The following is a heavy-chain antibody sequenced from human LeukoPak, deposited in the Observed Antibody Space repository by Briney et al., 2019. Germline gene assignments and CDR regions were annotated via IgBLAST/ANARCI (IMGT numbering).Heavy chain of an antibody. Sequence: PGGSLRLSCAASGFTVSSNYMSWVRQAPGKGLEWVSVIYSGGSTYYADSVKGRFTISRDNSKSTLYLQMNSLRAEDTAVYYCARDPSVYCSSTSCYTGDWGQGTLVTVSS. V-gene: IGHV3-66*01. CDR1: GFTVSSNY. CDR2: IYSGGST. J-gene: IGHJ4*02. CDR3: ARDPSVYCSSTSCYTGD. D-gene: IGHD2-2*02.